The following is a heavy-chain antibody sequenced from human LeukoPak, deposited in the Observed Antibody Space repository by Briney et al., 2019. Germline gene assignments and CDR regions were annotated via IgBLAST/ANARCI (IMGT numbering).Heavy chain of an antibody. CDR2: ISYDGSYK. V-gene: IGHV3-30*03. Sequence: GGSLRLSCAASGFIFSNYGMHWVRQAPGKGLEWVAVISYDGSYKYYVDSVKGRFTISRENSKNTLFLQMNSLRAEDTAVYYCARELNVVVVAATNWFDPWGQGTLVTVSS. J-gene: IGHJ5*02. CDR1: GFIFSNYG. CDR3: ARELNVVVVAATNWFDP. D-gene: IGHD2-15*01.